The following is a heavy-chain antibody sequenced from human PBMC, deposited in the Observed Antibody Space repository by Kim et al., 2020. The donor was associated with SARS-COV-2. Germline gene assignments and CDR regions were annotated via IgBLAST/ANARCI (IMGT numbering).Heavy chain of an antibody. D-gene: IGHD2-8*02. J-gene: IGHJ4*01. V-gene: IGHV4-39*01. CDR2: IYYSGST. CDR1: GGSISSSNYY. CDR3: ASHGGGYNVLGLFADY. Sequence: SETLSLTCTVSGGSISSSNYYWGWIRPPPGKGLEWIGSIYYSGSTYYTLNSKSRVSIYAYKTQNSLSLKLGSVTAAATALCDCASHGGGYNVLGLFADY.